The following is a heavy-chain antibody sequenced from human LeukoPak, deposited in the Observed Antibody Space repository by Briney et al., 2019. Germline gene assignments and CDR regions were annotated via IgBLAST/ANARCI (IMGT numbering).Heavy chain of an antibody. V-gene: IGHV1-69*13. J-gene: IGHJ4*02. D-gene: IGHD2-21*01. CDR1: GGIF. CDR3: ARSRVCGGDCYSDY. CDR2: IIPIFGTA. Sequence: SVKVSCKASGGIFISWVRQAPGQGLEWMGGIIPIFGTANYAQKFQGRVTITADESTSTAYMELSSLRSEDTAVYYCARSRVCGGDCYSDYWGQGTLVTVSS.